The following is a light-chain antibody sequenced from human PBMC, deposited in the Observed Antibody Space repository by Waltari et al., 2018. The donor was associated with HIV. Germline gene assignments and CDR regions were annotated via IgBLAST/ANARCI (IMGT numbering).Light chain of an antibody. CDR2: EVS. Sequence: QSALTQPPSASGSPGQSVTLSCTGTSSDVGGYNSAPWYQHPPGKAPKLRIYEVSKRPSGVPERFSGSKSGSTASLTVSGLQAEDEADYYCSSYAGSNNRWVFGGGTKLTAL. CDR3: SSYAGSNNRWV. J-gene: IGLJ3*02. V-gene: IGLV2-8*01. CDR1: SSDVGGYNS.